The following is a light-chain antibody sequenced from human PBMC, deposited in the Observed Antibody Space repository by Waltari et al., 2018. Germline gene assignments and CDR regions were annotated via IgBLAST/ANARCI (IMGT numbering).Light chain of an antibody. CDR2: ATS. Sequence: DIQMTQSPSSLSASVGDRITITCRASKSVRNLLNWYQQEPGKAPKLLIYATSSLQTGVPSRFSGSGSGTDFTLSISSLQPEDFAIYFCQQGYMTPRTFGQGTKVEIK. V-gene: IGKV1-39*01. CDR1: KSVRNL. CDR3: QQGYMTPRT. J-gene: IGKJ1*01.